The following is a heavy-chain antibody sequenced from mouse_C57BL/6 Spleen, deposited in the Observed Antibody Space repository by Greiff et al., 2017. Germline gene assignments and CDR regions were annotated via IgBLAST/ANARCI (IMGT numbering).Heavy chain of an antibody. CDR2: IYPGDGDT. J-gene: IGHJ2*01. CDR3: ARSGGYHFYFDY. D-gene: IGHD2-2*01. CDR1: GYAFSSYW. Sequence: VQLQESGAELVKPGASVKISCKASGYAFSSYWMNWVKQRPGKGLEWIGQIYPGDGDTNYNGKFKGKATLTADKSSSTAYMQLSSLTSEDSAVYFCARSGGYHFYFDYWGQGTTLTVSS. V-gene: IGHV1-80*01.